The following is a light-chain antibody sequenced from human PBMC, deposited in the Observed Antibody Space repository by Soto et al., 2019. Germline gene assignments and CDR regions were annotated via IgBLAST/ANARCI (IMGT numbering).Light chain of an antibody. CDR3: QQYDNLPLT. V-gene: IGKV1-33*01. J-gene: IGKJ4*01. Sequence: DIQMTQSPSSLSASVGDRVTIICQASQDISNYLNWYQQKPGKAPKLLIYDASNLETGVPSRFSGSGFGTDFTFTISSLQPEDIATYYCQQYDNLPLTFGGGTKVDIK. CDR2: DAS. CDR1: QDISNY.